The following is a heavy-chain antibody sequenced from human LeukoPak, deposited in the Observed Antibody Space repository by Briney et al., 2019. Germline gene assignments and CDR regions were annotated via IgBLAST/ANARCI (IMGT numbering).Heavy chain of an antibody. CDR3: ARTNILLWFGEPTGWFDP. V-gene: IGHV4-59*08. Sequence: SETLSLTCTVSGGSISSYYWSWIRQPPGKGLEWVGYIYYSGSTNYNPSLKSRVTISVDTSKNQFSLKLSSVTAADTAVYYCARTNILLWFGEPTGWFDPWGQGTLVTVSS. D-gene: IGHD3-10*01. CDR1: GGSISSYY. CDR2: IYYSGST. J-gene: IGHJ5*02.